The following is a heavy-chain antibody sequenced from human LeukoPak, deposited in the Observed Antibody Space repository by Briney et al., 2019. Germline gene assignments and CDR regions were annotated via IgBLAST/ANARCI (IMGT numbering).Heavy chain of an antibody. V-gene: IGHV3-30*03. CDR1: GFTFSSYG. CDR2: ISYDGSNK. Sequence: GGSLRLSCAASGFTFSSYGMHWVRQAPGKGLEWVAVISYDGSNKYYADSVKGRFTISRDNAKNSLYLQMNSLRAEDTAVYYCASHYSAEDWFDPWGQGTLVTVSS. CDR3: ASHYSAEDWFDP. J-gene: IGHJ5*02. D-gene: IGHD2-21*01.